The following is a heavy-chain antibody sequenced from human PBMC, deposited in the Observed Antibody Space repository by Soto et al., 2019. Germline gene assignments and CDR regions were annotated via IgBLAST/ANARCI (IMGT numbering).Heavy chain of an antibody. CDR3: AKDQDNTDYYWIFDL. CDR1: GFNFRKFA. Sequence: SLRLSCAASGFNFRKFAMSWVRQAPGKGLEWVSGMSERSGPPLYADSVKGRFTISRDNSKSTLYLEMNNLRPEDTAVYYCAKDQDNTDYYWIFDLWGRGTPVTVSS. D-gene: IGHD4-17*01. J-gene: IGHJ2*01. V-gene: IGHV3-23*01. CDR2: MSERSGPP.